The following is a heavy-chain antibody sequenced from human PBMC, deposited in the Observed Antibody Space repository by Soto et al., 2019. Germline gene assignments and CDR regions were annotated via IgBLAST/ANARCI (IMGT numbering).Heavy chain of an antibody. CDR2: ISCCDTST. D-gene: IGHD3-10*01. Sequence: GGSLRLSCVASGFTFSSYTMGWVRQAPGKGLEWVSVISCCDTSTYYADSVKGRFTISRDNSKNTLYLQTNNLRAEDTAVYYCAREGLRGEYFDYWGQGTLVIVSS. CDR1: GFTFSSYT. J-gene: IGHJ4*02. V-gene: IGHV3-23*01. CDR3: AREGLRGEYFDY.